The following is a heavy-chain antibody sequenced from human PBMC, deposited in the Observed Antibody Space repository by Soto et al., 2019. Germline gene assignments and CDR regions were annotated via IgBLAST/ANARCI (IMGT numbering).Heavy chain of an antibody. D-gene: IGHD3-3*01. V-gene: IGHV4-39*01. CDR1: GGSISSSSYY. J-gene: IGHJ4*02. CDR3: ARTAQDPLTIFGVVKEKRFDY. CDR2: IYYSGST. Sequence: PSETLSLTCTVSGGSISSSSYYWGWIRQPPGKGLEWIGSIYYSGSTYYNPSLKSRVTISVDTSKNQFSLKLSSVTAAETAVYYCARTAQDPLTIFGVVKEKRFDYWGQGTLVTVSS.